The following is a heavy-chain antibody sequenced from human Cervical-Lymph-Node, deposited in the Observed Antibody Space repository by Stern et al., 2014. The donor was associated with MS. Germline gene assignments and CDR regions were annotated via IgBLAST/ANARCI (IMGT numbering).Heavy chain of an antibody. Sequence: EVQLVESGAEVKKAGESLRISCKGSGYVFSDYWIGWVRQKPGKGLELVGIIYPGDSDSRDRPSFQGQVAMSADKYITTAYLQWSSLEASDTAMYYCARLKGLLSFRETYSFDIWGQGTMVTVSS. CDR1: GYVFSDYW. J-gene: IGHJ3*02. D-gene: IGHD3-10*01. V-gene: IGHV5-51*01. CDR3: ARLKGLLSFRETYSFDI. CDR2: IYPGDSDS.